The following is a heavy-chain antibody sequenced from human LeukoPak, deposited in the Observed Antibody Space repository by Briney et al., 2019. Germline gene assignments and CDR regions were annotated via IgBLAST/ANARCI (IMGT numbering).Heavy chain of an antibody. D-gene: IGHD6-19*01. CDR3: AKAGIGVVGYFDY. CDR2: IGATSGGT. V-gene: IGHV3-23*01. Sequence: GGSLRLSCAASGFTFSNYAMSWVRQAPGKGLEWVSSIGATSGGTYYADSVKGRFTISRDNSKNTLYLQMNSLRAEDTAIYYCAKAGIGVVGYFDYWGQGTLVTVSS. J-gene: IGHJ4*02. CDR1: GFTFSNYA.